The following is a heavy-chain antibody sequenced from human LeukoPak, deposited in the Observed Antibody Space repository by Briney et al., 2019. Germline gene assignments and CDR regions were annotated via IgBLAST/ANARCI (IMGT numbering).Heavy chain of an antibody. J-gene: IGHJ4*02. CDR3: ARSSRDGEVY. CDR1: GDSVSSSSYY. D-gene: IGHD4-17*01. Sequence: PSETLSLTCTVSGDSVSSSSYYWGWIRQPPGKGLEWIASTSYSGTTGYNPSLQSRVTISVDTSKNQFSLKLSSVTAADTAVYYCARSSRDGEVYWGQGTLVTVSS. CDR2: TSYSGTT. V-gene: IGHV4-39*01.